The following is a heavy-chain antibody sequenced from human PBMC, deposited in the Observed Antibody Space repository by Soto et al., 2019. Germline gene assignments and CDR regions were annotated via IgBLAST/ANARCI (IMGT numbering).Heavy chain of an antibody. CDR2: IYWDDDK. CDR1: VFSLSTSGVG. Sequence: QITLKESVPTLVKPTPTLTLTCSLSVFSLSTSGVGVGWIRQTPEKALEWLALIYWDDDKRYSPSLKSRLTITKHTSKNPVVLTRTSMDPADTATSYCARYFYESSADSPWDYGMEVWGQRPRVTVPS. CDR3: ARYFYESSADSPWDYGMEV. J-gene: IGHJ6*02. D-gene: IGHD3-22*01. V-gene: IGHV2-5*02.